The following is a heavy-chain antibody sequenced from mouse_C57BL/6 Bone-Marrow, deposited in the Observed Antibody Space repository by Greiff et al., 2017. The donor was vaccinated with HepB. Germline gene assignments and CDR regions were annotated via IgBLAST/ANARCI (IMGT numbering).Heavy chain of an antibody. V-gene: IGHV1-81*01. CDR2: IYPRSGNT. CDR3: ARCDYYGSSPYYFDY. D-gene: IGHD1-1*01. CDR1: GYTFTSYG. Sequence: QVQLQQSGAELARPGASVKLSCKASGYTFTSYGISWVKQRTGQGLEWIGEIYPRSGNTYYNEKFKGKATLTADKSSSTAYMELRSLTSEDSAVYFCARCDYYGSSPYYFDYRGPGTTLTASS. J-gene: IGHJ2*01.